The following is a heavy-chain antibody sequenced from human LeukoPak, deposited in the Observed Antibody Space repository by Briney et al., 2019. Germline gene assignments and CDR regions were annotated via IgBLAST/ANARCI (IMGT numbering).Heavy chain of an antibody. CDR2: MNPNSGNT. D-gene: IGHD4-17*01. CDR1: GYTFTSYD. J-gene: IGHJ3*02. CDR3: ARGKTTVFKDDAFDI. V-gene: IGHV1-8*01. Sequence: RASVNVSCKASGYTFTSYDINWVRQATGQGLEWMGWMNPNSGNTGYAQKFQGRVTMTRNTSISTAYMELSSLRSEDTAVYYCARGKTTVFKDDAFDIWGQGTMVTVSS.